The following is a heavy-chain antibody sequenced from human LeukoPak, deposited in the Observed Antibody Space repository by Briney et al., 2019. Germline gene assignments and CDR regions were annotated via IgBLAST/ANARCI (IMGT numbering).Heavy chain of an antibody. CDR2: ISVDGNNK. D-gene: IGHD2-2*01. CDR3: AKAAYCTSTSCHFSGYAQRPLGS. Sequence: PGGSLRLSCVASGFTFNTYGIHWVRQAPGKGLKWVAGISVDGNNKDYSDSVKGRFTISRDNSKNTLYLQMNSLRAEDTAVYYCAKAAYCTSTSCHFSGYAQRPLGSWGQGTLVTVSS. V-gene: IGHV3-30*18. CDR1: GFTFNTYG. J-gene: IGHJ4*02.